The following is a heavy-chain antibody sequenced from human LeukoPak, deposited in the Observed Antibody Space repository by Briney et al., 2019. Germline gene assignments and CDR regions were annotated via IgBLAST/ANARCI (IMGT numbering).Heavy chain of an antibody. V-gene: IGHV3-23*01. D-gene: IGHD6-13*01. CDR3: AKDPSPYSSSWSTFDY. J-gene: IGHJ4*02. CDR2: ISAGAGYI. Sequence: GGSLRLSCAASGFTFNSYAMTWVRQAPGKGLGWVSAISAGAGYIYYADSVKGRFTRSRDNSKSKLYLQMSNLRAEDTAVYYCAKDPSPYSSSWSTFDYWGQGTLVTVSS. CDR1: GFTFNSYA.